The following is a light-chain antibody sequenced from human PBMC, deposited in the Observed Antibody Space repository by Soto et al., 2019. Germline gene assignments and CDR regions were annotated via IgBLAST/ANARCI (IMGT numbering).Light chain of an antibody. CDR3: SAYTARSTLV. V-gene: IGLV2-14*01. Sequence: QSALTQPPSASGSPGQSVTISCTGTGSDVGDYNYVSWYQQHPGTAPKLIIYEVRNRPSGISSRFSGSRSGNTASLTISGLQSEDEGDYYCSAYTARSTLVFGGGTKVTVL. CDR1: GSDVGDYNY. J-gene: IGLJ3*02. CDR2: EVR.